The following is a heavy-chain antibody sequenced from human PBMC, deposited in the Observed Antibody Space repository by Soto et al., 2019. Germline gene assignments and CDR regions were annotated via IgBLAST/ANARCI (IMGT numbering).Heavy chain of an antibody. CDR2: IYYSGGT. D-gene: IGHD1-26*01. V-gene: IGHV4-31*03. Sequence: QVQLQESGPGLVKPSQTLSLTCTVSGSSVSSDPVYWGWIRQHPGKGLEWIGYIYYSGGTYYNPSLKSRVTISSDTSKNQFSLNLSSVTPADTAVYYCARDTGSYGTDSWGQGTLVTVSP. CDR3: ARDTGSYGTDS. CDR1: GSSVSSDPVY. J-gene: IGHJ5*02.